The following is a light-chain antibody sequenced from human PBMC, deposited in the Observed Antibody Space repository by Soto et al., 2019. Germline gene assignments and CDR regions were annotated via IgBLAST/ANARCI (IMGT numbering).Light chain of an antibody. CDR2: GAS. CDR3: QQYGTSPPAYT. CDR1: QSVSGNY. V-gene: IGKV3-20*01. J-gene: IGKJ2*01. Sequence: EIVLTQSPGTLSLSPGDRATLSCTASQSVSGNYLAWYQQKPGQAHRLLIYGASSRATGIPDRFSGSGFGTDFTLTISRLEPEDFALDYCQQYGTSPPAYTFGQGTKLEIK.